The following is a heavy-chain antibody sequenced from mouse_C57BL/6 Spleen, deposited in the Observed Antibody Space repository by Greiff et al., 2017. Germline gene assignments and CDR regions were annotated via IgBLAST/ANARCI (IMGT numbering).Heavy chain of an antibody. J-gene: IGHJ4*01. CDR2: ISSGSSTI. CDR1: GFTFSDYG. CDR3: ARGTTVVATRAMDD. Sequence: EVKLVESGGGLVKPGGSLKLSCAASGFTFSDYGMHWVRQAPEKGLEWVAYISSGSSTIYYADTVKGRFTISRDNAKNTLFLQMTSLRSEDTAMYYCARGTTVVATRAMDDWGQGTSVTVSS. V-gene: IGHV5-17*01. D-gene: IGHD1-1*01.